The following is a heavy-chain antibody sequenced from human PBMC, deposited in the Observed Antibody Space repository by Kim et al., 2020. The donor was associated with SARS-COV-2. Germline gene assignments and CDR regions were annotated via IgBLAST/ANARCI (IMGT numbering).Heavy chain of an antibody. CDR3: ARDRLGELSVDAFDI. V-gene: IGHV7-4-1*02. Sequence: QGFAGRFVFSLDTSVSTAYLQISSLKAEDTAVYYCARDRLGELSVDAFDIWGQGTMVTVSS. D-gene: IGHD3-16*02. J-gene: IGHJ3*02.